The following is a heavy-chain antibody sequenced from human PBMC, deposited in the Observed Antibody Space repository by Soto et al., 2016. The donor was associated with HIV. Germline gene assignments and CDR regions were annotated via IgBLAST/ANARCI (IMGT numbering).Heavy chain of an antibody. CDR1: GFTFDDYT. CDR3: TKXWGYKQLHYYYYMDV. D-gene: IGHD6-13*01. CDR2: ISWDGDST. Sequence: EVQLVESGGVVVQPGGSLRLSCAASGFTFDDYTMHWVRQAPGKGLEWVSLISWDGDSTYYADSVKGRFTISRDNSKNSLYLQMNSLRTEDTALYYCTKXWGYKQLHYYYYMDVWGKGTTVTVSS. V-gene: IGHV3-43*01. J-gene: IGHJ6*03.